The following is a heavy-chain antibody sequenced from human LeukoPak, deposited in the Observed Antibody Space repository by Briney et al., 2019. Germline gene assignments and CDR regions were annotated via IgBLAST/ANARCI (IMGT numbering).Heavy chain of an antibody. Sequence: GGSLRLSCAASGFTFSSYAMSWVRQAPGKGLEWVSAISGSGGSTYYADSVKGRFTISRDNAKNSLYLQMNSLRAEDTAVYYCARDYYYDSSGYYYSDYWGQGTLVTVSS. J-gene: IGHJ4*02. D-gene: IGHD3-22*01. CDR1: GFTFSSYA. V-gene: IGHV3-23*01. CDR2: ISGSGGST. CDR3: ARDYYYDSSGYYYSDY.